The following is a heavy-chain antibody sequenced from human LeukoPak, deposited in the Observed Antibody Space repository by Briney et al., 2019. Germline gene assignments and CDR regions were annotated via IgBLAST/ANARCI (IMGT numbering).Heavy chain of an antibody. CDR3: ARESGGGELWGP. CDR2: ISSSGDNT. J-gene: IGHJ5*02. CDR1: GFIFRNYA. D-gene: IGHD3-16*01. Sequence: PGGSLRPSCAASGFIFRNYAMHWVRQAPGKGLEYVSAISSSGDNTYYGNSVRGRFTISRDNSKNTLFLQMGSLRVEDTAVYYCARESGGGELWGPWGQGTLVTVSS. V-gene: IGHV3-64*01.